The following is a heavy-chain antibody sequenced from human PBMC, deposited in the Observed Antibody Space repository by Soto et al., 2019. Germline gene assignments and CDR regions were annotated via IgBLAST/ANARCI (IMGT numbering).Heavy chain of an antibody. D-gene: IGHD3-16*01. CDR2: VNPNSGGT. CDR1: GHTFSGYY. CDR3: ASVYGGDDWTVTTGKFGGL. J-gene: IGHJ4*02. V-gene: IGHV1-2*02. Sequence: ASVKVCCKASGHTFSGYYVHWVRQAPGQGLEWMGWVNPNSGGTHYAQKFQLRVAISSDTALGAVYMELRSLRRDDMAVYFCASVYGGDDWTVTTGKFGGLGGQGPLVPVSS.